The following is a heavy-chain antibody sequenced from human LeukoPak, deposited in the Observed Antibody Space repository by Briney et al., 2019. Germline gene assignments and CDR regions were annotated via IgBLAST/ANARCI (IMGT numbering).Heavy chain of an antibody. D-gene: IGHD6-25*01. J-gene: IGHJ4*02. Sequence: PGGSLRLSCVASGFTFSTSAMNWIRQSPGKGLEWVAITSYDGSNKYYADSVQGRFTVSRDNSKNTLFLQMNSLRGDDTAVYFCVRGSASGWHFDYWGQGTLVTVSS. CDR2: TSYDGSNK. CDR1: GFTFSTSA. V-gene: IGHV3-30-3*01. CDR3: VRGSASGWHFDY.